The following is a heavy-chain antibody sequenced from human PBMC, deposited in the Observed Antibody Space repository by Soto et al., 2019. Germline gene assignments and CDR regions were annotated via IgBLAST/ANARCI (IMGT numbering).Heavy chain of an antibody. J-gene: IGHJ3*02. D-gene: IGHD2-15*01. Sequence: QLQLQESGPGLVKPSETLSLTCAVSGGSIRSDTHDWGWIRQPPGKGLEWIGSTYSGNTYYSPSLKSRVTISVDMSKNQFSLRLSSVTAADTAVYYCATFYGGNWLDIWGQGTMVTVSS. V-gene: IGHV4-39*01. CDR3: ATFYGGNWLDI. CDR2: TYSGNT. CDR1: GGSIRSDTHD.